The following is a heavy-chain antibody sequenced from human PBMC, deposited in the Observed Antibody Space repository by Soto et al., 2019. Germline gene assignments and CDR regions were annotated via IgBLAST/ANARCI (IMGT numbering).Heavy chain of an antibody. Sequence: GGSLRLSCAASGFTFSNYWMGWVRQAPGKGLEWVANIKADGSEKYYVDSAKGRFTISRDNAENSLYLEMTSLRVEDTAVFYCASEKLSTRTGYSSCFDYWCQGTQVTVSS. D-gene: IGHD6-19*01. CDR2: IKADGSEK. CDR1: GFTFSNYW. CDR3: ASEKLSTRTGYSSCFDY. V-gene: IGHV3-7*01. J-gene: IGHJ4*02.